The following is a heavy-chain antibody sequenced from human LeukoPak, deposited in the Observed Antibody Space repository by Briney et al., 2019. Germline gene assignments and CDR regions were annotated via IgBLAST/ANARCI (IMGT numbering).Heavy chain of an antibody. J-gene: IGHJ4*02. D-gene: IGHD3-22*01. CDR3: AKVNYYDSSGYFDY. Sequence: GRSLRLSCAASGFAFDDYAMHWVRQAPGKGLEWVSGISWNSGSIGYADSVKGRFTISRDNAKNYLYLQMNSPRAEDTALYYCAKVNYYDSSGYFDYWGQGTLVTVSS. CDR2: ISWNSGSI. V-gene: IGHV3-9*01. CDR1: GFAFDDYA.